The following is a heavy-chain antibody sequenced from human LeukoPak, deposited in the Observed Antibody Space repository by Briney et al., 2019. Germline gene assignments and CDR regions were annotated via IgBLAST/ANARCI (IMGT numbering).Heavy chain of an antibody. CDR3: ARDHSSWEVPSDY. Sequence: GGSLRLSCAASGFSFNTYWMHWVRQVPGKGLVGFSGMNTDGSDRSYADSVKGRFTISRDNAKNTLYLQMNSLRAEDTAVYYCARDHSSWEVPSDYWGQGTLVTVSS. CDR1: GFSFNTYW. CDR2: MNTDGSDR. J-gene: IGHJ4*02. V-gene: IGHV3-74*01. D-gene: IGHD6-13*01.